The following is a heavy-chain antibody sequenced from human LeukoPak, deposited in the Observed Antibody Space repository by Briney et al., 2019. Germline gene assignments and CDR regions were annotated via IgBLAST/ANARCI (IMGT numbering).Heavy chain of an antibody. Sequence: GGSLRLSCAASGFTFSSYAMSWVRQAPGLGLEWVSAVTPSGGTTYFADSVKGRFTLSRDNSKNTLYLQMNSLRAEDTALYYCAKSPRGDNSGYYFDYWGQGSLVTVSS. CDR3: AKSPRGDNSGYYFDY. CDR1: GFTFSSYA. D-gene: IGHD3-22*01. V-gene: IGHV3-23*01. CDR2: VTPSGGTT. J-gene: IGHJ4*02.